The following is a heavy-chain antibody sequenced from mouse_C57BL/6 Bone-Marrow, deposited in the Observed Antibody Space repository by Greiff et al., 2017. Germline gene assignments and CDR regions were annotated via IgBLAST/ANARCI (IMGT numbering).Heavy chain of an antibody. Sequence: VQLKESVAELVRPGASVKLSCTASGFNIKNTYMHWVKQRPEQGLEWIGRIDPANGNTKYAPKFQGKATITADTSSNTAYLQLSSLTSEDTAIYYCARRSYGNPYAMDYWGQGTSVTVSS. D-gene: IGHD2-1*01. CDR2: IDPANGNT. V-gene: IGHV14-3*01. CDR1: GFNIKNTY. CDR3: ARRSYGNPYAMDY. J-gene: IGHJ4*01.